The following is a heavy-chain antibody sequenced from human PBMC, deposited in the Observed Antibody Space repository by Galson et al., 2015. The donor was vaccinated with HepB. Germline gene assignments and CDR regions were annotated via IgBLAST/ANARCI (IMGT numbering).Heavy chain of an antibody. V-gene: IGHV3-48*02. Sequence: SLRLSCAASGFTFSSYSMNWVRQAPGKGLEWVSDISSSSSTIYYADSVKGRFTISRDNAKNSLYLQMNSLRDEDTAVYYCALAGDTTGAFDIWGQGTMVTVSS. CDR1: GFTFSSYS. D-gene: IGHD2-21*01. CDR3: ALAGDTTGAFDI. CDR2: ISSSSSTI. J-gene: IGHJ3*02.